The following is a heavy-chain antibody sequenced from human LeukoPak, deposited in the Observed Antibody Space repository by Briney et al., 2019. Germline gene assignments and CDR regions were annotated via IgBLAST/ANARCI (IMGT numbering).Heavy chain of an antibody. J-gene: IGHJ2*01. CDR3: AKDGGGSYWCFDL. V-gene: IGHV3-9*01. CDR1: GFTFDDYA. CDR2: ISWNSGSI. Sequence: GGSLRLSCAASGFTFDDYAMHWVRQAPGKGLEWVSGISWNSGSIGYADSVKGRFTISRDNAKNSLYLQMNSLRAEDTALYYCAKDGGGSYWCFDLWGRGTLVTVSS. D-gene: IGHD1-26*01.